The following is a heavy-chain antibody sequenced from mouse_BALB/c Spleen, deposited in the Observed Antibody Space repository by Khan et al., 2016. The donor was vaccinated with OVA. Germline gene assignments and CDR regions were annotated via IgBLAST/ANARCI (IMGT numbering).Heavy chain of an antibody. J-gene: IGHJ2*01. D-gene: IGHD1-1*02. CDR2: MNTYTGEP. CDR1: GYTFKDYV. Sequence: QIQLVQSGPELKKPGETVKISCKASGYTFKDYVMNWVKQSPGEGLKWMGWMNTYTGEPTYADDFKGRFAFSLETSASTAYLQISSLKNEDTATXSCVRFRWCYWGQGTTLTVSP. CDR3: VRFRWCY. V-gene: IGHV9-3-1*01.